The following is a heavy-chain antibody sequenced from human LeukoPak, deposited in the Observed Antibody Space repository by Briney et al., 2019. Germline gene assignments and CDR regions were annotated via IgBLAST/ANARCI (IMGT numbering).Heavy chain of an antibody. CDR1: GGSISSYY. D-gene: IGHD5-12*01. CDR2: IYYSGGT. Sequence: SETLSLTCTVSGGSISSYYWSWIRQPPGKGLEWIGYIYYSGGTNYNPSLKSRVTISVDTSKNQFSLKLSSVTAADTAVYYCARHRGYSGYVDYWGQGTLVTVSS. V-gene: IGHV4-59*08. CDR3: ARHRGYSGYVDY. J-gene: IGHJ4*02.